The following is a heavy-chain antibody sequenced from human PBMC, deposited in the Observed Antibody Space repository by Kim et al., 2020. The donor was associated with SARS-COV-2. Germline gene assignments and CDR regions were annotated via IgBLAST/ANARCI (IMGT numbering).Heavy chain of an antibody. CDR2: INHSGST. V-gene: IGHV4-34*01. D-gene: IGHD3-9*01. CDR3: ARPNPGDILTGYLRAFDI. Sequence: SETLSLTCAVYGGSFSGYYWSWIRQPPGKGLEWIGEINHSGSTNYNPSLKSRVTISVDTSKNQFSLKLSSVTAADTAVYYCARPNPGDILTGYLRAFDIWGQGTMVTVSS. J-gene: IGHJ3*02. CDR1: GGSFSGYY.